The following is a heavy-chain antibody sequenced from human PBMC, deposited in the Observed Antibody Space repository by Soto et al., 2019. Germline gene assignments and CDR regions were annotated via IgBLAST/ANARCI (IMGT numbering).Heavy chain of an antibody. CDR3: AQDEQFLAPPEYYFDY. CDR1: GFTFSSYG. CDR2: ISYDGSNK. D-gene: IGHD3-3*01. V-gene: IGHV3-30*18. J-gene: IGHJ4*02. Sequence: GGSLRLSCAASGFTFSSYGMHWVRQAPGKGLEWVAVISYDGSNKYYADSVKGRFTISRDNSKNTLYLQMNSLRAEDTAVYYCAQDEQFLAPPEYYFDYWGQGTLVTVSS.